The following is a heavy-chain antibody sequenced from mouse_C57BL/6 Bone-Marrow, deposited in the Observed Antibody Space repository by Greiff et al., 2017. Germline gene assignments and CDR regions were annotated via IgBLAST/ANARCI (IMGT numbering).Heavy chain of an antibody. CDR3: ARHLLRPLMDY. J-gene: IGHJ4*01. CDR1: GFTFSDYG. V-gene: IGHV5-17*01. CDR2: ISSGSSTN. Sequence: EVQRVESGGGLVKPGGSLKLSCAASGFTFSDYGMHWVRQAPEKGLEWVAYISSGSSTNYYADTVKGRFTISRDNAKNTLFLQMTSLRSEDTAMYYCARHLLRPLMDYWGQGTSGTVSS. D-gene: IGHD1-2*01.